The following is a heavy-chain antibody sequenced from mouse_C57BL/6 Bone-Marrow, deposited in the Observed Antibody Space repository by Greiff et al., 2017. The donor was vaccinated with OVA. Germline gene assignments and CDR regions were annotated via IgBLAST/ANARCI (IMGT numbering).Heavy chain of an antibody. D-gene: IGHD1-1*01. V-gene: IGHV1-81*01. J-gene: IGHJ2*01. CDR2: IYPRSGNT. CDR3: ARCNYYGY. CDR1: GYTFTSYG. Sequence: LEESGAELARPGASVKLSCKASGYTFTSYGISWVKQRTGQGLEWIGEIYPRSGNTYYNEKFKGKATLTADKSSSTAYMELRSLTSEDSAVYFCARCNYYGYWGQGATLTVSS.